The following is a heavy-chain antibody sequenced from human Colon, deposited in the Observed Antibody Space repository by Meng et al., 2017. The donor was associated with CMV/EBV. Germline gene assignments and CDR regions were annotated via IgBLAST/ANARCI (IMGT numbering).Heavy chain of an antibody. CDR1: GFTFDDYT. J-gene: IGHJ4*02. Sequence: GGSLRLSCAASGFTFDDYTMNWVRQAPGKGLEWVAVISWDSSSKTYADSVRGRFTVSRDNSNNSLVLQLNSLRTEDTALYFCAKGTAATTVPDFDFWGQGTLVTVSS. CDR3: AKGTAATTVPDFDF. D-gene: IGHD4-17*01. V-gene: IGHV3-43*01. CDR2: ISWDSSSK.